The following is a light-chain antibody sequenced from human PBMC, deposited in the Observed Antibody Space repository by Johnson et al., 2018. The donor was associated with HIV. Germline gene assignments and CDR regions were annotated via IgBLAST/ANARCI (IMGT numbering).Light chain of an antibody. CDR2: DNN. CDR3: GTWDGSLSAVLYA. CDR1: SSNIESDY. Sequence: QSVLTQPPSVSAAPGQKVDISCSGSSSNIESDYVSWYQQLPGTAPKLLIYDNNKRPSGIPDRFFGSKSGTSATLGITGLQTGDEADYYCGTWDGSLSAVLYAFGTGTKVIVL. V-gene: IGLV1-51*01. J-gene: IGLJ1*01.